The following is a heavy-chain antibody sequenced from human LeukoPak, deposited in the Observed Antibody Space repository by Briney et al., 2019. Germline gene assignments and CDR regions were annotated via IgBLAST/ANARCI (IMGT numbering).Heavy chain of an antibody. CDR3: ARDLAVAGYD. CDR1: GFTFSSYA. CDR2: IKQDGSEI. D-gene: IGHD6-19*01. Sequence: GGSLRLSCAASGFTFSSYAMSWVRQAPGKGLEWVANIKQDGSEIYYVDSVKGRFTISRDNAKNSLYLQMNSLRVEDTAVYYCARDLAVAGYDWGQGTLVIVSS. J-gene: IGHJ4*02. V-gene: IGHV3-7*01.